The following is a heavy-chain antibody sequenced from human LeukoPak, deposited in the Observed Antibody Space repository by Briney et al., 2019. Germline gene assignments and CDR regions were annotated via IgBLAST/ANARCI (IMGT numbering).Heavy chain of an antibody. CDR1: GFTFRTFE. J-gene: IGHJ4*02. D-gene: IGHD5-24*01. Sequence: GGSLRLSCAASGFTFRTFEMNWVRQAPGKGLEWVSYISSSGSNIYYADSVKGRFTISRDNAKNSLYLQMNSMRVEDTAVYYCARADMATITIDYWGQGTLVTVSS. CDR3: ARADMATITIDY. V-gene: IGHV3-48*03. CDR2: ISSSGSNI.